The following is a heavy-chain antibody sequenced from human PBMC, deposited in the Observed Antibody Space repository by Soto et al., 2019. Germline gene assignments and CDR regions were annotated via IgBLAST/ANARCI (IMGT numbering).Heavy chain of an antibody. CDR1: GYSFTRYW. CDR3: ASGGVTLDY. V-gene: IGHV5-10-1*01. J-gene: IGHJ4*02. CDR2: IDPSDSYT. Sequence: GESLKISCKGSGYSFTRYWISWVRQMPGKGLGWMGRIDPSDSYTNYSPSFQGHVTISADKSISTAYLQWSSLKASDTAMYYCASGGVTLDYWGQGTLVTVSS. D-gene: IGHD3-3*01.